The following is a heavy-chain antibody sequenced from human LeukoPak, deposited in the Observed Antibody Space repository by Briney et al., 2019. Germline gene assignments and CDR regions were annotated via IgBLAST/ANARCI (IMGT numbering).Heavy chain of an antibody. D-gene: IGHD6-19*01. CDR3: ARELAVAGRNYYYYGMDV. Sequence: SVKVSCKASGGTFSSYAISWVRQAPGQGLEWMGGIIPIFGTANYAQKFQGRVTITADESTSTAYMELSSLRSEDTAVYYCARELAVAGRNYYYYGMDVWGKGTTVTVSS. CDR1: GGTFSSYA. CDR2: IIPIFGTA. J-gene: IGHJ6*04. V-gene: IGHV1-69*13.